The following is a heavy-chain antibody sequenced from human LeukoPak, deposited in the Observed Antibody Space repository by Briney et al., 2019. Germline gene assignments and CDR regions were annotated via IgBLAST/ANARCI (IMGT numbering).Heavy chain of an antibody. D-gene: IGHD1-26*01. J-gene: IGHJ4*02. V-gene: IGHV4-59*01. Sequence: PSETLSLTCTVSGDSSSSYYWSWFRQPPGKGLEWIGYIFYSGSTNYNASLKSRVTISVDTSKNQFSLKLTSVTAADTAMYYCARGRGHSGTYYMDYWGQGTLVTVS. CDR1: GDSSSSYY. CDR2: IFYSGST. CDR3: ARGRGHSGTYYMDY.